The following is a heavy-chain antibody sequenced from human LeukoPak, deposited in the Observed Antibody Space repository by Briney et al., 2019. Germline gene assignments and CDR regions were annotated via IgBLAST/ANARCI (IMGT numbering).Heavy chain of an antibody. D-gene: IGHD1-26*01. CDR2: IYTGGST. Sequence: GGFLRLSCAASGFTVSSNYMSWVRQAPGKGLEWISVIYTGGSTYYADSVKGRFTISRDYSKNTLYLQMNSLRAEDTAVYYCATRELLWGFDYWGQGTLVTVSS. CDR3: ATRELLWGFDY. J-gene: IGHJ4*02. CDR1: GFTVSSNY. V-gene: IGHV3-53*01.